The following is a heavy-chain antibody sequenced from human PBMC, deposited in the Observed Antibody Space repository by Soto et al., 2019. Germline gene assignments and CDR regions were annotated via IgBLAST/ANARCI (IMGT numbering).Heavy chain of an antibody. CDR2: ISGSGGST. D-gene: IGHD6-6*01. V-gene: IGHV3-23*01. CDR3: AKDPGSSGSFDY. J-gene: IGHJ4*02. CDR1: GFTSSSYA. Sequence: PGGSLRLSCAASGFTSSSYAMSWFRQAPGKELEWVSAISGSGGSTYYADSVKGRFTISRDNSKNTLYLQMNSLRAEDTAVYYCAKDPGSSGSFDYWGQGTLVTVSS.